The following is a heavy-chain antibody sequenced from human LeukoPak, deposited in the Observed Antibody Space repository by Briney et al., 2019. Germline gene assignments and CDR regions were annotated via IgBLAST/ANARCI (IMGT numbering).Heavy chain of an antibody. J-gene: IGHJ4*02. V-gene: IGHV3-23*01. CDR1: GFTFSSYA. D-gene: IGHD2-8*01. CDR2: ISGSGGST. CDR3: AKDIIGYAPL. Sequence: SGGSLRLSCAASGFTFSSYAMSWVRQAPGKGLEWVSAISGSGGSTYYADSVRGRFTISRDNSKNSLYLQMNSLRIEDTAFYYCAKDIIGYAPLWGQGTLVTVSS.